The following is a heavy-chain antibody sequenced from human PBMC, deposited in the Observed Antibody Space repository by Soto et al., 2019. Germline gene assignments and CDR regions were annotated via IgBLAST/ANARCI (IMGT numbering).Heavy chain of an antibody. V-gene: IGHV1-69*01. J-gene: IGHJ6*02. Sequence: VQLVQSGAEVKKLGSSVKVSCQASGGTFSSYAITWVRQAPGQGLEWVGGIIPMFGTTNNAQKFQGRVTITADEFTSTDYMELSSLRFEDTAIYYCARAEGADYPGSGSYGGMDVWGQGTTVTVSS. CDR2: IIPMFGTT. CDR3: ARAEGADYPGSGSYGGMDV. CDR1: GGTFSSYA. D-gene: IGHD3-10*01.